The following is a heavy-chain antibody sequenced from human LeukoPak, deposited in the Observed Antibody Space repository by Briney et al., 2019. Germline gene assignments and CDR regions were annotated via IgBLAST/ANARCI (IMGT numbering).Heavy chain of an antibody. J-gene: IGHJ4*02. D-gene: IGHD3-10*01. CDR3: AKDLFYYGSGSYGPFDY. V-gene: IGHV3-66*02. Sequence: GGSLRLSCEVSGITVSNNYMNWVRQAPGKGLEWVSVIDSGGSTYYADSVKGRFTISRDNSKNTLYLQMNSLRAEDTAVYYCAKDLFYYGSGSYGPFDYWGQGTLVTVSS. CDR1: GITVSNNY. CDR2: IDSGGST.